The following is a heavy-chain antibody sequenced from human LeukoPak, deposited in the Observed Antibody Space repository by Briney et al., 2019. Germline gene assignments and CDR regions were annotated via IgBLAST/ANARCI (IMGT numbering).Heavy chain of an antibody. CDR3: AKGGLVVVIMFFDY. CDR2: ISGSGGST. D-gene: IGHD3-22*01. V-gene: IGHV3-23*01. CDR1: GFTFSSYA. J-gene: IGHJ4*02. Sequence: GGSLRLSCAASGFTFSSYAMSWVREAPGKGLEWVSAISGSGGSTYYADSVKGRFTISRDNSKNTLYLQMNSLRAEDTAVYYCAKGGLVVVIMFFDYWGQGTLVTVSS.